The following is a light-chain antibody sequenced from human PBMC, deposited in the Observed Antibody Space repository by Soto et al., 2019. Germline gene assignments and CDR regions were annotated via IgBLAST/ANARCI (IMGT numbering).Light chain of an antibody. CDR1: TSDVGGYNY. CDR3: SSYTSGSTLYV. V-gene: IGLV2-14*01. Sequence: QSALTQPASVSGSPGQSITISCTGTTSDVGGYNYVSWYQQHPGKAPKLMIYEVSYRPSGISNRFSGSKSGNTASLTISGLQAGDEADYYCSSYTSGSTLYVFGTGTKLTVL. J-gene: IGLJ1*01. CDR2: EVS.